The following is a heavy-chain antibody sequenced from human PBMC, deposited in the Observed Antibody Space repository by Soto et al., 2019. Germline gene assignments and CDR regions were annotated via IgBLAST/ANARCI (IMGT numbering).Heavy chain of an antibody. J-gene: IGHJ6*03. CDR1: GYTFTSYG. CDR2: ISAYNGNT. D-gene: IGHD6-13*01. CDR3: ARNGGSSSWYPYYYYYYMDV. Sequence: QVQLVQSGAEVKKPGASVKVSCKASGYTFTSYGISWVRQAPGQGLEWMGWISAYNGNTNYAQKLQGRVTMTTDTSTNTAYMELMSLRSDDTAVYYCARNGGSSSWYPYYYYYYMDVWGKGTTVTVSS. V-gene: IGHV1-18*01.